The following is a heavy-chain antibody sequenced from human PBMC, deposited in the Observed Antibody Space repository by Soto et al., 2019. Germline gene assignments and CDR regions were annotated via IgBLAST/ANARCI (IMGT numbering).Heavy chain of an antibody. CDR1: GGSISSGDYY. V-gene: IGHV4-30-4*01. J-gene: IGHJ4*02. Sequence: PSETLSLTCTVSGGSISSGDYYWSWIRQPPGKGLEWIGYIYYSGSTYYNPSLKSRVTISVDTSKNQFSLKLSSVTAADTAVYYCARATAMVHYYFDYWGQGTLVTVSS. CDR3: ARATAMVHYYFDY. D-gene: IGHD5-18*01. CDR2: IYYSGST.